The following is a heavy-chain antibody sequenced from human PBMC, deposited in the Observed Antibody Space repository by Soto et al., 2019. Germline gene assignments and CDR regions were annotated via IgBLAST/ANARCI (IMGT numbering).Heavy chain of an antibody. CDR1: GFTFSSYW. D-gene: IGHD1-7*01. CDR2: INSDGSST. Sequence: PGGSLRLSCAAFGFTFSSYWMHWVRQAPGKGLVWVSRINSDGSSTSYADSVKGRFTISRDNAKNTLYLQMNSLRAEDTAVYYCARVLELPYYYYGMDVWGQGTTVTVSS. V-gene: IGHV3-74*01. CDR3: ARVLELPYYYYGMDV. J-gene: IGHJ6*02.